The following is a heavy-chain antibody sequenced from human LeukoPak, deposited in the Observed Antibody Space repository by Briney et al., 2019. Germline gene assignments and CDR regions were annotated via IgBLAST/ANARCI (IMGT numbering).Heavy chain of an antibody. CDR3: ARGHRTTVSRYYYYYYGMDV. CDR2: INHSGST. J-gene: IGHJ6*02. Sequence: PSETLSLTCAVYGGSFSGYYWSWIRQPPGKGLEWIGEINHSGSTNYSPSLKSRVTISVDTSKNQFSLKLGSVTAADTAVYYCARGHRTTVSRYYYYYYGMDVWGQGTTVTVSS. V-gene: IGHV4-34*01. D-gene: IGHD4-4*01. CDR1: GGSFSGYY.